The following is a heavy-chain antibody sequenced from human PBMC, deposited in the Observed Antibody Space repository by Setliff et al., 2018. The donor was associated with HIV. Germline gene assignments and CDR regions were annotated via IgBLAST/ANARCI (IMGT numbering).Heavy chain of an antibody. CDR2: IWHDGSIK. Sequence: GGSLRLSCAASGFTFSSYAMHWVRQAPGKGLEWVAVIWHDGSIKYYADSVKGRFTISRDNSKNRLYLQMNSLRAEDTALYYCAREFALGSDFWGQGTLVTVSS. CDR3: AREFALGSDF. D-gene: IGHD7-27*01. J-gene: IGHJ4*02. V-gene: IGHV3-33*08. CDR1: GFTFSSYA.